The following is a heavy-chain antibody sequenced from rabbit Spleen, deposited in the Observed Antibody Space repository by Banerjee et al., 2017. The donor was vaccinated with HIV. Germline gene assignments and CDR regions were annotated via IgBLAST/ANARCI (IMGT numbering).Heavy chain of an antibody. CDR3: VRDQAGYDGYGPYYFNL. D-gene: IGHD6-1*01. CDR1: GFSFSSSDY. Sequence: QEQLEESAGGLVQPGASLTLTCKASGFSFSSSDYMCWVRHAPGRGLECIACIYPDSSGSTYYASWVNGRFTISSHNAQNTLYLQLNSLTAADTATYFCVRDQAGYDGYGPYYFNLWGQGTLVTVS. J-gene: IGHJ4*01. CDR2: IYPDSSGST. V-gene: IGHV1S45*01.